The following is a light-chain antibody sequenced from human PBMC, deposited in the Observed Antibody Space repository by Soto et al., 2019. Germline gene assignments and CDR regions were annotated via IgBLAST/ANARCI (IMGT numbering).Light chain of an antibody. CDR1: QAIGSD. CDR3: LQDYNFLT. J-gene: IGKJ4*01. Sequence: AIEMTQSPSFLSASVGDRVTITCRASQAIGSDLAWYQQRPGRAPKLLIYAVSYLQSGVPSRFSGSGSGTAFTLTISSLQAEDFATYDCLQDYNFLTFGGGTTVETK. V-gene: IGKV1-6*01. CDR2: AVS.